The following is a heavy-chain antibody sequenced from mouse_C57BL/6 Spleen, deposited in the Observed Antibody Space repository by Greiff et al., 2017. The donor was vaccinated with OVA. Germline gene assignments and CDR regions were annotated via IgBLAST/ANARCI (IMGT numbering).Heavy chain of an antibody. CDR2: IYPGDGDT. CDR1: GYAFSSSW. V-gene: IGHV1-82*01. Sequence: VKLQQSGPELVKPGASVKISCKASGYAFSSSWMNWVKQRPGKGLEWIGRIYPGDGDTNYNGKFKGKATLTADKSSSTAYMQLSSLTSEDSAVYFCATGTGYFDVWGTGTTVTVSS. CDR3: ATGTGYFDV. J-gene: IGHJ1*03. D-gene: IGHD4-1*01.